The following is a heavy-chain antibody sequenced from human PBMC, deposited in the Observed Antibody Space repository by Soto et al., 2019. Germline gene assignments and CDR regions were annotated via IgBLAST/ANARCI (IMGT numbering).Heavy chain of an antibody. V-gene: IGHV4-39*01. J-gene: IGHJ6*02. CDR2: IYYSGST. CDR1: GGSISSSSYY. Sequence: SETLSLTCTVSGGSISSSSYYWGWIRQPPGKGLEWIGSIYYSGSTYYNPSLKSRVTISVDTSKNQFSLKLSSVTAADTAVYYCARLSSYGSGSYYPDGGPFYYYYYGMDVWGQGTTVTVSS. CDR3: ARLSSYGSGSYYPDGGPFYYYYYGMDV. D-gene: IGHD3-10*01.